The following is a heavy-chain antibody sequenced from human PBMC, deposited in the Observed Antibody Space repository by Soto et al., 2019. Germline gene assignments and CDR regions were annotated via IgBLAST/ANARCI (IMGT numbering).Heavy chain of an antibody. J-gene: IGHJ1*01. V-gene: IGHV3-7*01. D-gene: IGHD4-17*01. CDR1: GFTFSSYW. Sequence: EVQLVESGGGLVQPGGSLRLSCAASGFTFSSYWMSWVRQAPGKGLEWVANIKQDGSEQYYVDSVKCRFTISRDNAKNSLYLQMNSLRAEDTAVYYCARDLIPDYGDYGYFQHWGQGTLVTVSS. CDR3: ARDLIPDYGDYGYFQH. CDR2: IKQDGSEQ.